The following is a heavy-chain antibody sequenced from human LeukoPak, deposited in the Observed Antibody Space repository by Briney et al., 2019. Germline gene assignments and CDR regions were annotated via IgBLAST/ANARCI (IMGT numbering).Heavy chain of an antibody. J-gene: IGHJ4*02. D-gene: IGHD2-8*01. CDR2: IYYSGST. V-gene: IGHV4-61*01. CDR3: ARDLYLGLVDY. CDR1: GGSISSSSYY. Sequence: SETLSLTCTVSGGSISSSSYYWGWIRQPPGKGLEWIGYIYYSGSTNYNPSLKSRVTKSVDTSKNQFSLKLSSVTAADTAVYYCARDLYLGLVDYWGQGTLVTVSS.